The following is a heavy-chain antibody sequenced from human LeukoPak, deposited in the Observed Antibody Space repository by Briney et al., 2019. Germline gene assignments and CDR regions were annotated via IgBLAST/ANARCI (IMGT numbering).Heavy chain of an antibody. D-gene: IGHD1-14*01. V-gene: IGHV4-59*12. CDR2: IYYSGST. CDR3: WVAPTTRALYYYYYMDV. Sequence: SETLSLTCTVSGGSISSYYWSWIRQPPGKGLEWIGYIYYSGSTNYNPSLKSRVTISVDTSKNQFSLKLSSVTAADTAVYYCWVAPTTRALYYYYYMDVWGKGTTVTVSS. J-gene: IGHJ6*03. CDR1: GGSISSYY.